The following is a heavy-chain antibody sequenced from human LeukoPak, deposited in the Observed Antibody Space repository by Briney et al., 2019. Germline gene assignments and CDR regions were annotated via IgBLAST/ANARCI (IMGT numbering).Heavy chain of an antibody. Sequence: PSETLSLTCTVSGGSISSSSYYWGWIRQPPGKGLEWIGSIYYSGSTYYNPSLKSRVTISVDTSKNQFSLKLSSVTAADTAVYCCAAREGRWLQPNWGQGTLVSVSS. CDR2: IYYSGST. J-gene: IGHJ4*02. CDR3: AAREGRWLQPN. D-gene: IGHD5-24*01. V-gene: IGHV4-39*01. CDR1: GGSISSSSYY.